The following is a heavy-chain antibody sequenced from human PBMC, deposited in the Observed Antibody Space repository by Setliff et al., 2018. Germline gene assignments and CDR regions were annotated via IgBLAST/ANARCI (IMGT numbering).Heavy chain of an antibody. CDR3: AREELGTAVAAY. CDR2: ISVYTGNT. V-gene: IGHV1-18*01. D-gene: IGHD6-19*01. Sequence: ASVKVSCKASGYTFSHSGITWVRQAPGQGLEWMGWISVYTGNTNYAPKLQGRVTMTTDASTSTAYMELRGLTSDDTAVYYCAREELGTAVAAYWGQGTLVTVSS. J-gene: IGHJ4*02. CDR1: GYTFSHSG.